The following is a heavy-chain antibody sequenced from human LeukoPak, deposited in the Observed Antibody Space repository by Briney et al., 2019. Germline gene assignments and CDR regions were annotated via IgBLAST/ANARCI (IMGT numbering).Heavy chain of an antibody. Sequence: GSSVKVSCKASGGTFSSYAISWVRQAPGQGPEWVGGIIPIFGTANYAQKFQGRVTITRNNSISTAYMELSSLRSEDTAVYYCARPYMSKTTPWYYYMDVWGKGTTVTVSS. CDR1: GGTFSSYA. CDR3: ARPYMSKTTPWYYYMDV. D-gene: IGHD4-11*01. CDR2: IIPIFGTA. V-gene: IGHV1-69*05. J-gene: IGHJ6*03.